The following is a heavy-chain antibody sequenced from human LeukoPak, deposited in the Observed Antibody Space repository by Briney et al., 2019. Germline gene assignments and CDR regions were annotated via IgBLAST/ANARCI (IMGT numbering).Heavy chain of an antibody. CDR3: ARVFKPQREYSYGYPTRANYGMDV. Sequence: SETLSLTCTVSGGSISSYYWSWIRQPPGEGLEWIGYIYYSGSTNYNPSLKSRVTISVDTSKNQFSLKLSSVTAADTAVYYCARVFKPQREYSYGYPTRANYGMDVWGQGTTVTVSS. D-gene: IGHD5-18*01. CDR1: GGSISSYY. V-gene: IGHV4-59*01. J-gene: IGHJ6*02. CDR2: IYYSGST.